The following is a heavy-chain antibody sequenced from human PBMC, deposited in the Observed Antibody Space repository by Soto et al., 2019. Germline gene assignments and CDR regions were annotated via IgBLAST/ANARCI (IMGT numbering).Heavy chain of an antibody. Sequence: EVQLVESGGGLVQPGRSLRLSCAASGFTFDDYAMHWVRQAPGKGLEWVSGISWNSGSIGYADSVKGRFTISRDNAKNSLYLQMNSLRAEDTALYYCANDRQWLAEDSYYFDYWGQGTLVTVSS. J-gene: IGHJ4*02. CDR3: ANDRQWLAEDSYYFDY. V-gene: IGHV3-9*01. CDR2: ISWNSGSI. D-gene: IGHD6-19*01. CDR1: GFTFDDYA.